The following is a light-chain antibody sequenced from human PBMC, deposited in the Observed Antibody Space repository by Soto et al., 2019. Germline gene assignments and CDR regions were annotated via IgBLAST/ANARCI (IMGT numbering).Light chain of an antibody. CDR3: CSYAGSYTYV. Sequence: SVLTQPRSVSGSPGQSVTISCTGSSSDVGAYNFVSWYQQHPAKAPKLIIYDVTKRPSGVPDRFSGSKSGDTASLTISGLQAEDEADYYCCSYAGSYTYVFGTGTKVTVL. J-gene: IGLJ1*01. CDR2: DVT. V-gene: IGLV2-11*01. CDR1: SSDVGAYNF.